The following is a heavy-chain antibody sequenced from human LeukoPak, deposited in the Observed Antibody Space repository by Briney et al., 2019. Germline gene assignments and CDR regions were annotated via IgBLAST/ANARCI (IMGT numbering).Heavy chain of an antibody. CDR2: INPNSGGT. Sequence: ASVKVSFKASGYTFTGYYMHWVRQAPGQGLEWMGWINPNSGGTNYAQKFQGRVTMTRDTSISTAYMELSRLRSDDTAVYYCARVFPQAAAGRDYWGQGTLVTVSS. V-gene: IGHV1-2*02. CDR1: GYTFTGYY. D-gene: IGHD6-13*01. J-gene: IGHJ4*02. CDR3: ARVFPQAAAGRDY.